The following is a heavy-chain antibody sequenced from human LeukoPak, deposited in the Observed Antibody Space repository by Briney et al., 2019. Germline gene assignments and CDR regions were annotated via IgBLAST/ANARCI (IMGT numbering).Heavy chain of an antibody. CDR2: INPNSGGT. J-gene: IGHJ3*02. V-gene: IGHV1-2*02. CDR1: GGTFTGYY. Sequence: EASVKVSCKASGGTFTGYYMNWVRQAPGQGLEWMGWINPNSGGTNYAQKFQGRVTMTRDTSISTAYMELNRLRSGDTAVYYCARRAREYSHDAFDIWGQGTMVTVSS. CDR3: ARRAREYSHDAFDI. D-gene: IGHD5-18*01.